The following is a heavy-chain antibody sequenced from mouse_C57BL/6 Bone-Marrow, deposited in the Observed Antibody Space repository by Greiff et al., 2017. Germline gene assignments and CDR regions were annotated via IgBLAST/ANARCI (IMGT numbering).Heavy chain of an antibody. CDR3: ARQITTVVARGFAY. D-gene: IGHD1-1*01. J-gene: IGHJ3*01. Sequence: LQESGGGLVQPGGSLKLSCAASGFTFSDYYMYWVRQTPEKRLEWVAYISNGGGSTYYPDTVKGRFTISRDNAKNTLYLQMSRLKSEDTAMYYCARQITTVVARGFAYWGQGTLVTVSA. V-gene: IGHV5-12*01. CDR2: ISNGGGST. CDR1: GFTFSDYY.